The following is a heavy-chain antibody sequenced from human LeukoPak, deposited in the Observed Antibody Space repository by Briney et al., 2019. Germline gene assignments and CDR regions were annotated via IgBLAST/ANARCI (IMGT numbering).Heavy chain of an antibody. J-gene: IGHJ4*02. CDR2: IYYSGSA. D-gene: IGHD5-12*01. CDR3: ARTGVVATSYFFDY. V-gene: IGHV4-59*01. Sequence: SETLSLTCTVSGVSISSYYWSWIRQPPGKGLEWIGFIYYSGSANYNPSLRSRVTISVDTSKNQFSLKLTSVTAADTAVYYCARTGVVATSYFFDYWGQGTLVTVSS. CDR1: GVSISSYY.